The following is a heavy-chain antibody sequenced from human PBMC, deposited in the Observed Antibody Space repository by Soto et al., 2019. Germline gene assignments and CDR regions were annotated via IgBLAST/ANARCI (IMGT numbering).Heavy chain of an antibody. CDR1: GDSVSSNSAA. V-gene: IGHV6-1*01. J-gene: IGHJ3*02. D-gene: IGHD3-22*01. CDR3: ARDENYYDGSGYYLDDAFDI. Sequence: SQTLSLTCAISGDSVSSNSAAWNWIRQSPSRGLEWLGRTYYRSKWYNDYAVSVKSRITINPDTSKNQFSLQLNSVTPEDTAVYYCARDENYYDGSGYYLDDAFDIWGQGTMVTVSS. CDR2: TYYRSKWYN.